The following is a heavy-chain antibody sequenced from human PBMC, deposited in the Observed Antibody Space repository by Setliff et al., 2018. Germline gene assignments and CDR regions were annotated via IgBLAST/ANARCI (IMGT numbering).Heavy chain of an antibody. V-gene: IGHV1-18*01. D-gene: IGHD1-26*01. Sequence: ASVKVSCKASGYSFPSYGFSWVRQAPGQGLEWMGRISVYNGNTNYGQKYQGRVAMTTDTSTNTVYMELRSLRSDDTAVYFCVREYSGGGLTWGQGTMVTVSS. CDR2: ISVYNGNT. CDR1: GYSFPSYG. J-gene: IGHJ3*01. CDR3: VREYSGGGLT.